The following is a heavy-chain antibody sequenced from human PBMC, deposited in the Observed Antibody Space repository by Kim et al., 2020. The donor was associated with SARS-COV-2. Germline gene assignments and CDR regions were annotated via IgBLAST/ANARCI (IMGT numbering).Heavy chain of an antibody. CDR3: ARSFTIFGVVIPSPFDY. V-gene: IGHV1-69*13. CDR1: GGTFSSYA. CDR2: IIPIFGTA. J-gene: IGHJ4*02. D-gene: IGHD3-3*01. Sequence: SVKVSCKASGGTFSSYAISWVRQAPGQGLEWMGGIIPIFGTANYAQKFQGRVTITADESTSTAYMELSSLRSEDTAVYYCARSFTIFGVVIPSPFDYWGQGTLVTVSS.